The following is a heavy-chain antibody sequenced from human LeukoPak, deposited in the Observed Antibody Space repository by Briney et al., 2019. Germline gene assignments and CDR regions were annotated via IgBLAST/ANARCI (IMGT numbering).Heavy chain of an antibody. J-gene: IGHJ4*02. CDR1: GFTFSSYS. Sequence: KPGGSLRLSCAASGFTFSSYSMNWVRQAPGKGLEWVSSISSSSSYIYYADSVKGRFTISRDNAKNSLYLQMNSLRAEDTAVYYCARARSSWYGALFDYWGQGTLVTVSS. CDR2: ISSSSSYI. CDR3: ARARSSWYGALFDY. V-gene: IGHV3-21*01. D-gene: IGHD6-13*01.